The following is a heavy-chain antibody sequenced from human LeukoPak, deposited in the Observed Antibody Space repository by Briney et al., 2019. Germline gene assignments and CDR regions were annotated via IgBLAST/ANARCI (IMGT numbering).Heavy chain of an antibody. CDR3: ARDRPFSGSYLGFDP. V-gene: IGHV3-74*01. CDR1: GFSISDYW. J-gene: IGHJ5*02. D-gene: IGHD1-26*01. Sequence: GGSLRLSCAASGFSISDYWMHWVRQAPGKGLGWVSRINSDGSDTTYADSVKGRFTISRDNAKNMLYLQMSSLTAEDTAVYYCARDRPFSGSYLGFDPWGQGTLVTVSS. CDR2: INSDGSDT.